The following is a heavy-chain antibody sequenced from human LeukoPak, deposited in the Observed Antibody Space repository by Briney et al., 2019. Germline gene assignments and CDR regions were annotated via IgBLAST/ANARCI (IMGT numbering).Heavy chain of an antibody. V-gene: IGHV4-30-4*01. CDR3: ARENNDYGGKENFDY. D-gene: IGHD4-23*01. CDR2: IHYSGNT. CDR1: GGSSRSGDYF. J-gene: IGHJ4*02. Sequence: SETLSLTCAVSGGSSRSGDYFWSWIRQPPGKGLEWIGHIHYSGNTYYNPSLKSRVSISVDTSMNQFSLKLSSVTAADTAVYYCARENNDYGGKENFDYWGQGTLVTVSS.